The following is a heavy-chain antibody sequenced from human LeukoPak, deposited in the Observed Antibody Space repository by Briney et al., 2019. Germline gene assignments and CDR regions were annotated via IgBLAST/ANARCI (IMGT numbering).Heavy chain of an antibody. CDR1: GGSISNYY. J-gene: IGHJ5*02. D-gene: IGHD3-22*01. V-gene: IGHV4-59*01. CDR3: ATDSSSGHYYVYGS. Sequence: PSETLSLTCTVSGGSISNYYWSWIRQPPGKGLEWIGYIYYSGSTNYNPSLKSRVTISIDTSKNQFSLKVSSVTAADTAVYYCATDSSSGHYYVYGSWGQGTLVTVSS. CDR2: IYYSGST.